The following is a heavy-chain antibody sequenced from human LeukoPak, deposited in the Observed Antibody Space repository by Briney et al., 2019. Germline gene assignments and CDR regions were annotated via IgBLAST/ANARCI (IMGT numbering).Heavy chain of an antibody. V-gene: IGHV3-30*02. J-gene: IGHJ4*02. CDR2: IQYDGSKK. D-gene: IGHD3-9*01. CDR3: ARGSTHYDVLTGYHYYFDY. Sequence: PGGSLRLSCVASGFTFSSNGMHWVRQAPGKGLEWVTFIQYDGSKKYYADSVKGRFTISRDNSKNTLYLEMNSLRAEDTALYYCARGSTHYDVLTGYHYYFDYWGQGTLVTVSS. CDR1: GFTFSSNG.